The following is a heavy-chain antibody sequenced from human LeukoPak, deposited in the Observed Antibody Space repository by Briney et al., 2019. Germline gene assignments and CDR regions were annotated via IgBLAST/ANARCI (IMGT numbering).Heavy chain of an antibody. CDR1: GYTFTGCY. D-gene: IGHD6-6*01. J-gene: IGHJ4*02. Sequence: ASVKVSCKASGYTFTGCYMHWVRQAPGQGLEWMGWINPNSGGTNYAQKFQGRVTMTRDTAISTAYKELSRLRSHDTAVYYCARGAPRKDSSSSYCDYWGQGTLVTVSS. CDR3: ARGAPRKDSSSSYCDY. V-gene: IGHV1-2*02. CDR2: INPNSGGT.